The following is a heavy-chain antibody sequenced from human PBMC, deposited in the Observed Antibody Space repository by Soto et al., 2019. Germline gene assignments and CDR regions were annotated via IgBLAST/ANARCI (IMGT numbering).Heavy chain of an antibody. CDR3: ARRNYSNYVGYYYGMDV. D-gene: IGHD4-4*01. Sequence: SGGSLRLSCAASGFTFSSYWMHWVRQAPGKGLVWVSRINSDGSSTSYADSVKGRFTISRDNAKNTLYLQMNSLRAEDTAVYYCARRNYSNYVGYYYGMDVWGQGTTVTVSS. V-gene: IGHV3-74*01. J-gene: IGHJ6*02. CDR2: INSDGSST. CDR1: GFTFSSYW.